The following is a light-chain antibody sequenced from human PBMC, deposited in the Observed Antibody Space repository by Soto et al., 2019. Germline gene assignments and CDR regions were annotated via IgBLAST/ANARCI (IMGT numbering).Light chain of an antibody. CDR3: QQYNTYSWT. CDR1: QTISTY. J-gene: IGKJ1*01. CDR2: GAS. V-gene: IGKV1-5*01. Sequence: DIQMTQSPSTLSGSVGDRVTITCRASQTISTYLNWYQQKPGKAPKVLIYGASSLQSGVPTRFSGSGSGTEFTLTISSLQPDDFATYYCQQYNTYSWTFGQGTKVDIK.